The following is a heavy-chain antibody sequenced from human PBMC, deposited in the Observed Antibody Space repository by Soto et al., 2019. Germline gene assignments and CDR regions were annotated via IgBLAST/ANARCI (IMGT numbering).Heavy chain of an antibody. CDR2: ISAYNGNT. Sequence: AVKLCSKASVCRFTSYVLSWVRPSPGRGLEWMGWISAYNGNTNYAQKLQGRVTMTTDTSTSTAYMELRSLRSDDTAVYSSATRYHDMRRVYSRDVWG. J-gene: IGHJ6*02. V-gene: IGHV1-18*01. CDR3: ATRYHDMRRVYSRDV. D-gene: IGHD2-21*01. CDR1: VCRFTSYV.